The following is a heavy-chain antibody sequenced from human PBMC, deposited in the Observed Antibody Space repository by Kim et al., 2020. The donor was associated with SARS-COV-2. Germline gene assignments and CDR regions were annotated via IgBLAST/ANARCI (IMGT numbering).Heavy chain of an antibody. J-gene: IGHJ5*02. CDR2: IWYDGSNK. CDR3: APGGGDFWSGYGLKTNWFDP. Sequence: GGSLRLSCAASGFTFSSYAMHWVRQAPGKGLEWVAVIWYDGSNKYYADSVKGRFTISRDNSKNTLYLQMNSLRAEDTAVYYCAPGGGDFWSGYGLKTNWFDPWGQGTLVTVSS. D-gene: IGHD3-3*01. V-gene: IGHV3-33*01. CDR1: GFTFSSYA.